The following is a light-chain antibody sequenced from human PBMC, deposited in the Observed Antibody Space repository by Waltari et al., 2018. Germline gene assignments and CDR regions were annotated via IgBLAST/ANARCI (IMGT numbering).Light chain of an antibody. CDR1: QSVSSY. CDR2: DAS. J-gene: IGKJ3*01. CDR3: QQRSNWPPRWT. Sequence: IVLTPSPPTLSLSPGERATLSCRASQSVSSYLAWYQQKPGQAPRLLIYDASNRATGIPARFSGSGSGTDFTLTISSLEPEDFAVYYCQQRSNWPPRWTFGPGTKVDIK. V-gene: IGKV3-11*01.